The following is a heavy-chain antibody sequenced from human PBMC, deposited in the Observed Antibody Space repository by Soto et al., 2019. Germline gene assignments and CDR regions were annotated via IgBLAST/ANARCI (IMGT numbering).Heavy chain of an antibody. CDR3: ARDQSSGYYYGLEGFDY. CDR1: GGSISSYY. J-gene: IGHJ4*02. Sequence: WETLSLTGTVSGGSISSYYWSWIRQPPGKGLEWIGYIYYSGSTNYNPSLKSRVTISVDTSKNQFSLKLSSVTAADTAVYYCARDQSSGYYYGLEGFDYWGQGTLVTVSS. V-gene: IGHV4-59*01. CDR2: IYYSGST. D-gene: IGHD3-22*01.